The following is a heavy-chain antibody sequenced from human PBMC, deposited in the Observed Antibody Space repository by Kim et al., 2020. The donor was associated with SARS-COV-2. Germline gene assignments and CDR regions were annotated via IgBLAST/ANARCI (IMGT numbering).Heavy chain of an antibody. V-gene: IGHV4-34*01. J-gene: IGHJ4*02. D-gene: IGHD1-1*01. Sequence: SETLSLTCAVYGGSFSGYYWSWIRQPPGKGLEWIGEINHSGSTNYNPSLKSRVTISVDTSKNPFSLKLSSVTAADTAVYYCASTRTTTTANLDYWGQGTLVTVSS. CDR3: ASTRTTTTANLDY. CDR2: INHSGST. CDR1: GGSFSGYY.